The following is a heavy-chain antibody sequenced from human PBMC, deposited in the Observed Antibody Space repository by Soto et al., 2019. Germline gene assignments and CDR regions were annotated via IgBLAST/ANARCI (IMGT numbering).Heavy chain of an antibody. CDR3: ARDCSSWGNAFDI. CDR2: IYYSGST. Sequence: PSETLSLTCTVSGGSVSIGSYYWSCMRQPPGKGLEWIGYIYYSGSTNYNPSLKSRVTISVDTSKNQFSLKLSSVTAADTAVYYCARDCSSWGNAFDIWGQGTMVTVSS. CDR1: GGSVSIGSYY. V-gene: IGHV4-61*01. D-gene: IGHD6-13*01. J-gene: IGHJ3*02.